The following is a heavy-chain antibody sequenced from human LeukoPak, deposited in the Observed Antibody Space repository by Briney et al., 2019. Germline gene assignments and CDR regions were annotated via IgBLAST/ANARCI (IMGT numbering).Heavy chain of an antibody. V-gene: IGHV4-59*01. CDR2: IYYSGST. CDR1: GASISSYY. J-gene: IGHJ4*02. Sequence: SETLSLTCTVSGASISSYYWSWIRQPPGKGLEWIGYIYYSGSTNYNPSLKSRVTISVDTSKNQFSLNLSSVTAADTAVYYCARDLLSTAGYFDYWGQGTLVTVSS. CDR3: ARDLLSTAGYFDY. D-gene: IGHD6-19*01.